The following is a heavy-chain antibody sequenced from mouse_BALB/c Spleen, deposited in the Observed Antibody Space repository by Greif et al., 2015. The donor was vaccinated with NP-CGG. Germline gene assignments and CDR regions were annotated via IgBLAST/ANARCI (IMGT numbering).Heavy chain of an antibody. J-gene: IGHJ4*01. Sequence: VQVVESGAELVRPGVSVKISCKGSGYTFTDYAMHWVKQSHAKSLEWIGVISTYYGDASYNQKFKGKATMTVDKSSSTAYMELARLTSEDSAIYYYARSGEVRRGYYYAMDYWGQGTSVTVSS. CDR1: GYTFTDYA. CDR3: ARSGEVRRGYYYAMDY. V-gene: IGHV1S137*01. D-gene: IGHD2-14*01. CDR2: ISTYYGDA.